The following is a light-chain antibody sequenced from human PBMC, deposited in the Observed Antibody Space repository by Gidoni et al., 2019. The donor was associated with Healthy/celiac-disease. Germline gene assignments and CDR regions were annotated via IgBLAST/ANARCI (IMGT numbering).Light chain of an antibody. V-gene: IGKV3-11*01. CDR2: DAS. CDR3: QQRSNWPT. J-gene: IGKJ1*01. Sequence: ELVLTQSPATLSLSPGERATPSCRASQSVSSYLAWYQQKPGQAPRLLIYDASNRATGIPARFSGSGSGTDFTLTISSLEPEDFAVYYCQQRSNWPTFXQXTKVEIK. CDR1: QSVSSY.